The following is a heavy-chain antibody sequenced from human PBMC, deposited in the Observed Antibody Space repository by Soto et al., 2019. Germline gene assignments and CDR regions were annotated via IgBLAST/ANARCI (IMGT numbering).Heavy chain of an antibody. D-gene: IGHD3-10*01. Sequence: PGESLKISCKASGHSFTNYWIVWVRQMSGKDLEWMGTIYPDDSETRSSPSFQGQVTISADKSINTAYLQWSSLKASDTAIYYCATTQSSATFKPYYYDMHVWGQGTTVTVSS. J-gene: IGHJ6*02. CDR3: ATTQSSATFKPYYYDMHV. V-gene: IGHV5-51*01. CDR1: GHSFTNYW. CDR2: IYPDDSET.